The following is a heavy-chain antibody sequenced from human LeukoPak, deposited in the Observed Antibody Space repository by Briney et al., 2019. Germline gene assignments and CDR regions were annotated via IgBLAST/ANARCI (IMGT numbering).Heavy chain of an antibody. Sequence: SETLSLTCTVSGGSISSYYWSWIRQPPGKGLEWIGYIYHSGSTNYNPSLKSRVTISVDTSKNQFSLKLSSVTAADTAVYYCARDVYGDADYFDYWGQGTLVTVSS. CDR2: IYHSGST. CDR1: GGSISSYY. CDR3: ARDVYGDADYFDY. D-gene: IGHD5/OR15-5a*01. V-gene: IGHV4-59*01. J-gene: IGHJ4*02.